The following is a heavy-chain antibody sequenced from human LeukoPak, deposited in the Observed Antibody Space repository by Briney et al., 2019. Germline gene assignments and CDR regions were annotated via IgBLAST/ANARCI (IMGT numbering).Heavy chain of an antibody. CDR1: GDSISSSSYY. D-gene: IGHD6-19*01. V-gene: IGHV4-39*02. J-gene: IGHJ6*02. CDR2: IYYSGTT. CDR3: ARDTIRSGWYQANYYYYYGMDV. Sequence: SETLSLTCTVSGDSISSSSYYWGWIRQPPGKGLEWIGSIYYSGTTYYNPSLKSRVTISVDTSKNQFSLKLSSVTAADTAVYYCARDTIRSGWYQANYYYYYGMDVWGQGTTVTVSS.